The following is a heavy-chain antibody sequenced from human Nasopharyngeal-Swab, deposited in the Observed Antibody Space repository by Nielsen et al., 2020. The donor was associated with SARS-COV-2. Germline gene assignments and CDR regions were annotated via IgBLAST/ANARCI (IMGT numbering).Heavy chain of an antibody. J-gene: IGHJ4*02. Sequence: VRQSPGKGLEWIGFIYYSGRTNYNPSLKSRVTISVDTSKNQFSLKLSSVTAADTAVYYCARNLMVRGVTSLAFDYWGQGTVVTVSS. D-gene: IGHD3-10*01. CDR2: IYYSGRT. V-gene: IGHV4-59*13. CDR3: ARNLMVRGVTSLAFDY.